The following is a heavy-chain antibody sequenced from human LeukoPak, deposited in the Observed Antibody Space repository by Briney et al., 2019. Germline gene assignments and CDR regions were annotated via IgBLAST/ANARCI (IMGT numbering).Heavy chain of an antibody. CDR1: GFTFSRYA. J-gene: IGHJ4*02. CDR2: INPTDGTT. V-gene: IGHV3-23*01. D-gene: IGHD6-19*01. Sequence: PGGSLRLSCAASGFTFSRYAMSWVRQAPGKGLEWVSSINPTDGTTFYADSVKGRFTISRDNSKNTLFLQMNSLRAEDTAIYFCAKERSVAGTAFDYWGQGTLVTVSS. CDR3: AKERSVAGTAFDY.